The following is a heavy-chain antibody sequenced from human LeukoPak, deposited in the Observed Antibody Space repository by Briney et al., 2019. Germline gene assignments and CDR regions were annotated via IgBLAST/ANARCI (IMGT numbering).Heavy chain of an antibody. CDR1: GYTFTSYY. CDR2: INPSGGST. V-gene: IGHV1-46*01. CDR3: ARDPLVPAAGYYGMDV. Sequence: ASVKVSCKASGYTFTSYYMHWVRQAPGQGLEWMGIINPSGGSTSYAQKFQGRVTMTRDTSTSTVYMELSSLRSEDTAVYYCARDPLVPAAGYYGMDVWGQGTTVTVSS. J-gene: IGHJ6*02. D-gene: IGHD2-2*01.